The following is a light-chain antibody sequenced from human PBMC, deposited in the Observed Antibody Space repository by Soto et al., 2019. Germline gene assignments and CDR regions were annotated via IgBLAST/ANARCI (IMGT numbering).Light chain of an antibody. CDR1: QSVSSSY. J-gene: IGKJ2*01. CDR2: GAS. CDR3: QQYGSSPYT. V-gene: IGKV3-20*01. Sequence: EIVLTQSPGTLSLSPGERATLSCRASQSVSSSYLAWYQQKPGQAPRLLIYGASSRATGIPDRFSGSGSGTGCTLTISGVETEDCAVYYCQQYGSSPYTFGQGTKLEIK.